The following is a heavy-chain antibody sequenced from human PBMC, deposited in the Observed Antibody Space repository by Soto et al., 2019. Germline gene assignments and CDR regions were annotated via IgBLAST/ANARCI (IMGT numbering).Heavy chain of an antibody. J-gene: IGHJ4*02. CDR1: GGSISSGDYY. CDR2: IYYSGST. D-gene: IGHD3-16*02. Sequence: QVQLQESGPGLVKPSQTLSLTCTVSGGSISSGDYYWSWIRQPPGKGLEWIGYIYYSGSTYYNPSLKSRVTISVDTSKNQFSLKLSSVTAADTAVYYCARAYDYVWGSYREAPGGPKNWGQGTLVTVSS. V-gene: IGHV4-30-4*01. CDR3: ARAYDYVWGSYREAPGGPKN.